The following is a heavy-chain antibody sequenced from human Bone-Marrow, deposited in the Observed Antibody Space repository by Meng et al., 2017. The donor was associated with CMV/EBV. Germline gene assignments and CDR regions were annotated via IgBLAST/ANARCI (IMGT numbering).Heavy chain of an antibody. CDR2: ISAYNGNT. CDR1: GYTFTSYG. CDR3: ARAVRQVVPAAIWYYFDY. J-gene: IGHJ4*02. Sequence: ASVKVSCKASGYTFTSYGISWVRQAPGQGLEWMGWISAYNGNTNYAQKLQGRVTMTTDTSISTAYMELSSLRSEDTAVYYCARAVRQVVPAAIWYYFDYWGQGTLVTVSS. D-gene: IGHD2-2*02. V-gene: IGHV1-18*01.